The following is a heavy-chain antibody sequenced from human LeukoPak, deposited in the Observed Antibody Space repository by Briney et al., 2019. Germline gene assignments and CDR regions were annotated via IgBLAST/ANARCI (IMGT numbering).Heavy chain of an antibody. D-gene: IGHD3-3*01. Sequence: GGSLRLSCAASGFTFSSYWMHWVRQAPGKGLEWVSGINWNGGSTGYADSVKGRFTISRDSAKNSLYLQMNSLRAEDTAVYYCAREWSGDVAFDIWGQGTMVTVSS. V-gene: IGHV3-20*04. CDR2: INWNGGST. J-gene: IGHJ3*02. CDR3: AREWSGDVAFDI. CDR1: GFTFSSYW.